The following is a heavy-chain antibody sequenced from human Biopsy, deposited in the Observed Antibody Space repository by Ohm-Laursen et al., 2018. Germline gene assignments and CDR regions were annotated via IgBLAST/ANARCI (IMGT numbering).Heavy chain of an antibody. Sequence: SLSLSCTASGFTFEDYAMHWVRQAPGKGLEWVSSINRNNGNVGYADSVKGRFTISRDNAKNSLYLQMNNLRTEDTALYYCAKDNLPPARGPLNYYFYGMDVWGQGTTVTVS. J-gene: IGHJ6*02. V-gene: IGHV3-9*01. D-gene: IGHD3-16*02. CDR3: AKDNLPPARGPLNYYFYGMDV. CDR1: GFTFEDYA. CDR2: INRNNGNV.